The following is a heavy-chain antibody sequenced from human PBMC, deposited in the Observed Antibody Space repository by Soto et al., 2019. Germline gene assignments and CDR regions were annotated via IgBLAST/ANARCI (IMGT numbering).Heavy chain of an antibody. D-gene: IGHD1-26*01. Sequence: GGSLRLSCAASGFTFSIYSMNWVRQAPGKGLEWVSYISSSSSTIYYADSVKGRFTISRDNAKNSLYLQMNSLRDEDTAVYYCAGRRSSYYGMDVWGQGTTVTVSS. J-gene: IGHJ6*02. CDR1: GFTFSIYS. V-gene: IGHV3-48*02. CDR2: ISSSSSTI. CDR3: AGRRSSYYGMDV.